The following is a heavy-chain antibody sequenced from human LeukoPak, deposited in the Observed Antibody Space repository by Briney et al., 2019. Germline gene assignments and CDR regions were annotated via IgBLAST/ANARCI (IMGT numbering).Heavy chain of an antibody. CDR2: IYTSGST. CDR1: GGSISSYY. CDR3: ARDLTVVVPAAIDNDAFDI. J-gene: IGHJ3*02. Sequence: SAPLSLTCTVSGGSISSYYWSWIRQPAGKGLEGIGRIYTSGSTNYNPSLKSRVTMSVDTSKNQFSLKLSSVTAADTAVYYCARDLTVVVPAAIDNDAFDIWGQGTMVTVSS. D-gene: IGHD2-2*01. V-gene: IGHV4-4*07.